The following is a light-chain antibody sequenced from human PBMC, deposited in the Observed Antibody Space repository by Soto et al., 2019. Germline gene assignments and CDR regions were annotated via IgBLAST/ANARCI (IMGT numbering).Light chain of an antibody. Sequence: DIQMTQSPSSLSASVGDRVTITCQASQNINNYLNWYQQKPGRAPKLLIYDASNLEAGVPSMFRGSGSGTYFTFTISRLQPEDIATSSCQQYENPPTFGQGTRLEIK. CDR3: QQYENPPT. CDR2: DAS. J-gene: IGKJ5*01. CDR1: QNINNY. V-gene: IGKV1-33*01.